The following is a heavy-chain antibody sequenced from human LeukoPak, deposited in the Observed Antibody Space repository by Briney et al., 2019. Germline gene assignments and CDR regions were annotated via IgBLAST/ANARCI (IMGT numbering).Heavy chain of an antibody. CDR2: INPNSGGT. Sequence: ASVKVSCKASGYTFTSYAMNWVRQDPGQGLEWMGWINPNSGGTNYAQKFQGRVTMTRDTSISTAYMELNRLRSDDTALYYCARKQGSLSEGYFDLWGRGTLVTVSS. D-gene: IGHD1/OR15-1a*01. CDR3: ARKQGSLSEGYFDL. J-gene: IGHJ2*01. CDR1: GYTFTSYA. V-gene: IGHV1-2*02.